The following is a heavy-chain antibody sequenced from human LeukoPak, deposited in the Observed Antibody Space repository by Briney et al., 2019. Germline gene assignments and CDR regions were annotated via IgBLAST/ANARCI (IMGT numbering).Heavy chain of an antibody. CDR1: GFTFSSYW. V-gene: IGHV3-74*01. J-gene: IGHJ3*02. CDR3: ARGKWLQLGHAFDI. D-gene: IGHD5-24*01. Sequence: PGGSLRLSCTASGFTFSSYWMHWVHQAPGKGLVWVSRINSDGTNTNYADSVKGRHTVSRDNAKNTLYLQMNSLRAEDTAVYYCARGKWLQLGHAFDIWGQGTMVTVSS. CDR2: INSDGTNT.